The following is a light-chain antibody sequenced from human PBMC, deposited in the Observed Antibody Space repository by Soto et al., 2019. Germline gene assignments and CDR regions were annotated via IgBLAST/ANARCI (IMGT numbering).Light chain of an antibody. Sequence: QSVLTQPPSASGSPGQTVTISCTGTSSDVGGYNYVSWYQQYPGKVPKLMIYEVNKRPSGVLDRFSGSKSSNTAALTVSGLQAEDEADYYCTSYAGGNNVFGTGTKLTVL. CDR3: TSYAGGNNV. V-gene: IGLV2-8*01. J-gene: IGLJ1*01. CDR2: EVN. CDR1: SSDVGGYNY.